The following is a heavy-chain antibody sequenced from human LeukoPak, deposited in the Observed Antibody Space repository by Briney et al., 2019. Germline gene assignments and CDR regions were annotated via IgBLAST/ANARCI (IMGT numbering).Heavy chain of an antibody. CDR1: GGSISSGDYY. CDR3: ARAAGGAYMLDY. J-gene: IGHJ4*02. D-gene: IGHD2-2*01. V-gene: IGHV4-30-4*01. CDR2: IYYSGST. Sequence: SQTLSLTCTVSGGSISSGDYYWSWIRQPPGKGLEWIGYIYYSGSTYYNPSLKSRVAISVDTSKNQFSLKLSSVTAADTAVYYCARAAGGAYMLDYWGQGTLVTVSS.